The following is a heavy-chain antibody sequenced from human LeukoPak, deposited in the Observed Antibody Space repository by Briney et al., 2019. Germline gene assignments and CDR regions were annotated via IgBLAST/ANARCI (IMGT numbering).Heavy chain of an antibody. V-gene: IGHV3-30*18. CDR1: GFTFSSYS. D-gene: IGHD3-10*01. CDR3: AKDLAHYGLGNGFDY. Sequence: GGSLRLSCAASGFTFSSYSMNWVRQAPGKGLEWVAVLSYDGSVKYYADSVKGRFTISRDNSKNTLYLQMNSLRAEDTAVYYCAKDLAHYGLGNGFDYWGQGTLVTVSS. CDR2: LSYDGSVK. J-gene: IGHJ4*02.